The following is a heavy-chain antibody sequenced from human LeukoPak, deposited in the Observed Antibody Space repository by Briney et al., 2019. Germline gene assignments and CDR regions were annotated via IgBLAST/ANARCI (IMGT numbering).Heavy chain of an antibody. CDR1: GGSISSYY. CDR3: ARGDYYGSGSYYNDYYYGMDV. V-gene: IGHV4-59*01. CDR2: IYHSGST. Sequence: SETLSLTCTVSGGSISSYYWSWIRQPPGKGLEWIGYIYHSGSTNYNPSLKSRVTISVDTSKNQFSLKLSSVTAADTAVYYCARGDYYGSGSYYNDYYYGMDVWGQGTTVTVSS. J-gene: IGHJ6*02. D-gene: IGHD3-10*01.